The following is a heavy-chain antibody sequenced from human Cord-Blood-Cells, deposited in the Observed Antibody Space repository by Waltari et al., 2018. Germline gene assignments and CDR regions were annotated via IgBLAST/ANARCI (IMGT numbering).Heavy chain of an antibody. D-gene: IGHD2-21*02. V-gene: IGHV1-69*01. J-gene: IGHJ4*02. CDR1: GGTFSSYA. Sequence: QVQLVQSGAEVKKPGSSVKVSCKASGGTFSSYAISWVRQAPGQGLEWMGGIIPIFGTANYAQKFQGRVTITADESTSTAYMELSSLRSEDTAVYYCARDQGGAYCGGDCYFAYWGQGTLVTVSS. CDR2: IIPIFGTA. CDR3: ARDQGGAYCGGDCYFAY.